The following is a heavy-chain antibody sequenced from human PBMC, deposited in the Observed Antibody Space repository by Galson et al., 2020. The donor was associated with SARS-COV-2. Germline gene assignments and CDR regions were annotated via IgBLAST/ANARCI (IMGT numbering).Heavy chain of an antibody. CDR1: GYKFNNYW. Sequence: HGESLKISCKGSGYKFNNYWIGWVRQMPGKGLEWMGFIYPGDSDTRYSPSFQGQVTISADKSISSIFLQWSSLKASDTAMYYCATHHILTQGELFDFWGQGTLVAVSS. D-gene: IGHD3-10*01. J-gene: IGHJ4*02. CDR2: IYPGDSDT. V-gene: IGHV5-51*01. CDR3: ATHHILTQGELFDF.